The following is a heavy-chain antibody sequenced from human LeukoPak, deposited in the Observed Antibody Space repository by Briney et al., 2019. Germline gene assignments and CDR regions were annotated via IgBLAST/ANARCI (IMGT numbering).Heavy chain of an antibody. CDR1: GFTFSNNA. J-gene: IGHJ4*02. CDR3: AKAYGTNGYYQLPIDF. CDR2: ITAGGDTT. Sequence: GGTLRLSCAASGFTFSNNAMTWVRQAPGKGLECVSTITAGGDTTYYADSVKGRFTISRDNSRSTLYLQLSNLRAEDTAIYYCAKAYGTNGYYQLPIDFWGQGTLVTVSS. V-gene: IGHV3-23*01. D-gene: IGHD3-22*01.